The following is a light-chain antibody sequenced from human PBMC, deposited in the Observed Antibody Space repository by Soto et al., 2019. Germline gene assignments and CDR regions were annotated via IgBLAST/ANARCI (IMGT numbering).Light chain of an antibody. Sequence: QSVLTQPPSASGTPGQIVAISCSGSSSNIGSNTVTWYQQLPGTAPKLLIYANDHRPSGVPDRFSASKSGTSASLAISGVRSEDEAFYYCATWSDSLKGWVFGGGTKLTVL. J-gene: IGLJ3*02. CDR3: ATWSDSLKGWV. CDR2: AND. CDR1: SSNIGSNT. V-gene: IGLV1-44*01.